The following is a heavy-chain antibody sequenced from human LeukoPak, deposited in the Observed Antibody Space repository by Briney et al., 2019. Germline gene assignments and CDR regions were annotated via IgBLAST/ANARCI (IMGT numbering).Heavy chain of an antibody. Sequence: GGSLRLSCAASGFTVSSNYMSWVRQAPGKGLEWVSVIYSGGSTYYADSVKGRITISRDNSKNTLYLQMNSLRAEDTAVYYCARGAYYDSSELFYWSQGTLVTVSS. CDR1: GFTVSSNY. V-gene: IGHV3-53*01. CDR2: IYSGGST. J-gene: IGHJ4*02. D-gene: IGHD3-22*01. CDR3: ARGAYYDSSELFY.